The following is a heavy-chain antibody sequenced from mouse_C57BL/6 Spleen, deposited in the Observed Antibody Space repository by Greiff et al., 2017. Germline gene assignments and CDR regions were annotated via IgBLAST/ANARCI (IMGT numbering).Heavy chain of an antibody. J-gene: IGHJ1*03. CDR1: GYSFTDYN. D-gene: IGHD2-3*01. CDR3: ARHPIYDGYYGGYFDV. CDR2: INPNYGTT. Sequence: EVQLQQSGPELVKPGASVKISCKASGYSFTDYNMNWVKQSNGKSLEWIGVINPNYGTTSYNQKFKGKATLTVDQSSSTAYMQLNSLTSEDSSVYYCARHPIYDGYYGGYFDVWGTGTTVTVSS. V-gene: IGHV1-39*01.